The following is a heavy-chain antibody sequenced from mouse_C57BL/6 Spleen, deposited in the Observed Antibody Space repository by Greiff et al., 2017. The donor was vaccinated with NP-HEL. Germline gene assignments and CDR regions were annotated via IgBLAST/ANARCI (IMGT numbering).Heavy chain of an antibody. CDR1: GYSFTDYN. CDR2: INPNYGTT. CDR3: ARCNYGSSSYYAMDY. V-gene: IGHV1-39*01. D-gene: IGHD1-1*01. Sequence: VQLKESGPELVKPGASVKISCKASGYSFTDYNMNWVKQSNGKSLEWIGVINPNYGTTSYNQKFKGKATLTVDQSSSTAYMQLNSLTSEDSAVYYGARCNYGSSSYYAMDYWGQGTSVTVSS. J-gene: IGHJ4*01.